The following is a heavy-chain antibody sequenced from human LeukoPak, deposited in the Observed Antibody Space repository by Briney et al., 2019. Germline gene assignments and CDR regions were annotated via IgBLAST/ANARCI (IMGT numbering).Heavy chain of an antibody. Sequence: PSETLSLTCTVSGGSISSSSYYWGWIRQPPGKGLEWIGSIYYSGSTYYNPSLKSRVTISVDTSKNQFSLKLSSVTAADTAVYYCVRLGCSSTSCYTHRLYYYYMDVWGKGTTVTVSS. CDR1: GGSISSSSYY. J-gene: IGHJ6*03. V-gene: IGHV4-39*01. CDR3: VRLGCSSTSCYTHRLYYYYMDV. CDR2: IYYSGST. D-gene: IGHD2-2*02.